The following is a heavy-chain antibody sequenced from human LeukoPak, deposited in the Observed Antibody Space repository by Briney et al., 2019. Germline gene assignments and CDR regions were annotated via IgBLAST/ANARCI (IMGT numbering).Heavy chain of an antibody. D-gene: IGHD6-6*01. CDR3: ARRIAARFDY. J-gene: IGHJ4*02. CDR2: IYYSGST. V-gene: IGHV4-59*08. Sequence: SETLSLTCTVSGGSISSYYWSWIRQPPGKGLEWIGYIYYSGSTNYNPSLESRVTISVDTSKNQFSLKLSSVTAADTAVYYCARRIAARFDYWGQGTLVTVSS. CDR1: GGSISSYY.